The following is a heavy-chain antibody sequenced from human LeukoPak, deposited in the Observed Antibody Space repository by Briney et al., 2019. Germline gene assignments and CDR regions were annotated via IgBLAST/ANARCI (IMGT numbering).Heavy chain of an antibody. Sequence: PSETLSLTCTVSGGSISSSSYYWGWIRQPPGKGLEWIGSIYYSGSTYYNPSLKSRVTISVDTSKNQFSLKLSSVTAADTAVYYCARAYYYDSSGYYYPGMFDYWSQGTLVTVSS. V-gene: IGHV4-39*01. D-gene: IGHD3-22*01. CDR2: IYYSGST. CDR1: GGSISSSSYY. CDR3: ARAYYYDSSGYYYPGMFDY. J-gene: IGHJ4*02.